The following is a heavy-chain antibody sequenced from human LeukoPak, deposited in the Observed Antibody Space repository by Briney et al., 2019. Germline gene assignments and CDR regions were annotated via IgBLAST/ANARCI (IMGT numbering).Heavy chain of an antibody. CDR3: AKDNRRSGDLEDRGAFDI. Sequence: SGGSLRLSCAASGFTFNDYTMHWVRQAPGKGLEWVSLISWDGVSTSYGDSVKGRFSISRDNNKNSLYLQMTSLRAEDTALYYCAKDNRRSGDLEDRGAFDIWGQGTMVTVSS. CDR1: GFTFNDYT. CDR2: ISWDGVST. J-gene: IGHJ3*02. D-gene: IGHD3-10*01. V-gene: IGHV3-43*01.